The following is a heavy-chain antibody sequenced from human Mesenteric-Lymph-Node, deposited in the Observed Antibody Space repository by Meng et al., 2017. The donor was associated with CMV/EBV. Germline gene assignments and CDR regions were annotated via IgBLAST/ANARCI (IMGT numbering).Heavy chain of an antibody. CDR3: ARGRGLGY. CDR1: GFTFSSYW. D-gene: IGHD3-10*01. Sequence: GESLKISCAASGFTFSSYWMNWVRQAPGKGLEWVANIKHDGSEKYYVDSVKGRFTISRDNAKNSLYLQMSSLRAEDTAVYYCARGRGLGYWGQGTLVTVSS. CDR2: IKHDGSEK. V-gene: IGHV3-7*01. J-gene: IGHJ4*02.